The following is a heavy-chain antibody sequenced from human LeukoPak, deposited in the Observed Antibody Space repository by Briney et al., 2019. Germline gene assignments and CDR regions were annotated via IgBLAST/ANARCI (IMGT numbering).Heavy chain of an antibody. CDR3: ARYDTSYCSSTSCCAVDACDT. Sequence: ASVKVSCKASGYTFNSYDINWVRQATGQGLEWMGWMNPNLGNTDYAQKFQGRVTITTNTSISTAYMEMSSLRSEDTAVYYCARYDTSYCSSTSCCAVDACDTWGQGTMFTAS. CDR2: MNPNLGNT. V-gene: IGHV1-8*03. D-gene: IGHD2-2*01. CDR1: GYTFNSYD. J-gene: IGHJ3*02.